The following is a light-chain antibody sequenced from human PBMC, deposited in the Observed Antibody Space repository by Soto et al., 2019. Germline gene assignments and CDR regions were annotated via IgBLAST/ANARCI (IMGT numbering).Light chain of an antibody. J-gene: IGLJ1*01. Sequence: QSVLTQPASVSGSPGQSITISCTGTSSDVGSHKLVSWYQQYPGKAPKLIIFEASKRPSGVSNRFSGSKSGSMASLTISGLQAEDEADYYCCSNAAGSTYVFGIGTKLTVL. CDR3: CSNAAGSTYV. CDR1: SSDVGSHKL. V-gene: IGLV2-23*01. CDR2: EAS.